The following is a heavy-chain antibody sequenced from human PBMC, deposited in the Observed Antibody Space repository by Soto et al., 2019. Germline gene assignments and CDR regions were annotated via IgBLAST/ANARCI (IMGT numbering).Heavy chain of an antibody. CDR3: ARVACSSTSCYYYYYGMNV. Sequence: GGSLRLSCAASGFTFSDYYMSWIRQAPGKGLEWVSYISSSSSYTNYADSVKGRFTISRDNAKNSLYLQMNSLRAEDTAVYYCARVACSSTSCYYYYYGMNVWGQGTMVPVSS. V-gene: IGHV3-11*05. J-gene: IGHJ6*02. CDR1: GFTFSDYY. CDR2: ISSSSSYT. D-gene: IGHD2-2*01.